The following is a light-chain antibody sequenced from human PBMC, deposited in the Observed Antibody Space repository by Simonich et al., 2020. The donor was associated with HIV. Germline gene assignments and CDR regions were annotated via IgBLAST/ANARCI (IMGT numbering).Light chain of an antibody. J-gene: IGKJ1*01. CDR1: QSISSY. V-gene: IGKV1-39*01. CDR3: QQSFSTPWT. CDR2: AAS. Sequence: DIQMTQSPSSLSASVGDRVTVSFRASQSISSYLNWYQQKPGKAPKLLIYAASTLQRGVPSRVSCSASGTDFTLTISSLQPEDFATYYCQQSFSTPWTFGQGTTVDIK.